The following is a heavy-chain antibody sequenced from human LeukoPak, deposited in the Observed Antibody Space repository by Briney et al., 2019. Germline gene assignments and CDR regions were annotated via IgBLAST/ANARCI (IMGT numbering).Heavy chain of an antibody. J-gene: IGHJ6*02. D-gene: IGHD3-9*01. CDR3: VRDPVGDWFGMDV. CDR1: GFTFSSYW. V-gene: IGHV3-7*04. CDR2: INQDGSQK. Sequence: GGSLRLSCAASGFTFSSYWMDWVRQAPGKGLEWVATINQDGSQKYSVDSVKGRFTISGDNAKNSMYPQMNSLRAEDTAVYYCVRDPVGDWFGMDVGGQGTTVTVSS.